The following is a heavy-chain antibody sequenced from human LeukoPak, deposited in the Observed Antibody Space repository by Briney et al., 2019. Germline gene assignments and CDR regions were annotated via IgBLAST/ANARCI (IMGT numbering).Heavy chain of an antibody. J-gene: IGHJ4*02. Sequence: PGGSLRLSCAASEFTFSSFGVHWVRQAPGKGLEWVAVISYDGSNKYYADSEKGRFTISRDNSKNTLYLQMNSLRAEDTAVYYCARQDSIYDILTGYSYYFDYWGQGTLVTVSS. CDR1: EFTFSSFG. CDR2: ISYDGSNK. V-gene: IGHV3-30*03. D-gene: IGHD3-9*01. CDR3: ARQDSIYDILTGYSYYFDY.